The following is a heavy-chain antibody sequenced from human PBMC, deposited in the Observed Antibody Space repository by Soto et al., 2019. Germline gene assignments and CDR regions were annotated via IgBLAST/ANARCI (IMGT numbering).Heavy chain of an antibody. V-gene: IGHV4-30-4*01. CDR3: ARISMMVVAVDY. Sequence: PSETLSLTCTVSGGSISSGDYYWSCIRQPPGKGLEWIGYIYYSGSTYYNPSLKSRVTISVDTSKNQFSLKLSSVTAADTAVYYCARISMMVVAVDYWVQGTLVTVSS. D-gene: IGHD3-22*01. CDR1: GGSISSGDYY. CDR2: IYYSGST. J-gene: IGHJ4*02.